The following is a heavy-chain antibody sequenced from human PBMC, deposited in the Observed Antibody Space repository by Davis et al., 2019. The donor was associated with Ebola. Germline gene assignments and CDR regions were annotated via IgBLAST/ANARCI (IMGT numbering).Heavy chain of an antibody. CDR3: ARAVGAAQRAYYDY. V-gene: IGHV3-30*03. CDR1: GFIFRNYG. CDR2: MSYDGSKE. J-gene: IGHJ4*02. Sequence: GESLKTSCAASGFIFRNYGIHWVRQAPGRGLEWVAVMSYDGSKEYYRDSVKGRFTITRDSSKSTLYLQMNSLRVEDTAVYYCARAVGAAQRAYYDYWGQGTLVTVSS. D-gene: IGHD1-26*01.